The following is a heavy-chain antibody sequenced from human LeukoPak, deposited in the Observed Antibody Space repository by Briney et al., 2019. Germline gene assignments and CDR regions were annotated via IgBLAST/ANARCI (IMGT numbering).Heavy chain of an antibody. Sequence: SETLSLTCAVSGDSISSSNWWNWVRQSPGKGLEWIGEIFQSGSTGYNPSLKSRVTISLDKSKNQFSLKLNSVTAADTAIYYCGRRGSYSSSSRYWFDPWGQGTLVTVSS. CDR1: GDSISSSNW. CDR2: IFQSGST. J-gene: IGHJ5*02. CDR3: GRRGSYSSSSRYWFDP. D-gene: IGHD6-6*01. V-gene: IGHV4-4*02.